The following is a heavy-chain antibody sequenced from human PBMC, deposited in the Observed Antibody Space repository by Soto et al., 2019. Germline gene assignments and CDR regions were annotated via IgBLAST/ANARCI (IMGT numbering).Heavy chain of an antibody. CDR1: GGSFSGYH. CDR3: ARAGAYSNYVL. D-gene: IGHD4-4*01. J-gene: IGHJ4*02. CDR2: INHSGST. V-gene: IGHV4-34*01. Sequence: SETLSLTCADYGGSFSGYHWTWMRQPPGKGLEWIGGINHSGSTNSNPSLKSRVTMSVDTSKNQFSLTLSSVTAADTAVYYCARAGAYSNYVLWGQGTLVTVSS.